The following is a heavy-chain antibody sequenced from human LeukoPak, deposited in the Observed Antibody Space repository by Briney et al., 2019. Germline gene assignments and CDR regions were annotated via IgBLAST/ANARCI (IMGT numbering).Heavy chain of an antibody. CDR3: ARVGSSSSLEDY. CDR1: GYTFTGYY. J-gene: IGHJ4*02. D-gene: IGHD6-6*01. V-gene: IGHV1-2*02. Sequence: ASVKVSCKASGYTFTGYYMHWVRQAPGQGLEWMGWINPNSGGTNYAQRFQGRVTMTRDTSISTAYMELSRLRSDDTAVYYCARVGSSSSLEDYWGQGTLVTVSS. CDR2: INPNSGGT.